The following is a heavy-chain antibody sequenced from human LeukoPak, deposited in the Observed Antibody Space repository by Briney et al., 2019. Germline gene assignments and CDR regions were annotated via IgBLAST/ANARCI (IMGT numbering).Heavy chain of an antibody. Sequence: GGSLRLSCAASGFTFSSYAMHWVRQAPGKGLEWVAVISYDGSNKYYADSVKGRFTISRDNSKNTLYLQMNSLRAEGTAVYYCARDRLLSGYYGSGSFDYWGQGTLVTVSS. V-gene: IGHV3-30*04. CDR1: GFTFSSYA. J-gene: IGHJ4*02. CDR2: ISYDGSNK. CDR3: ARDRLLSGYYGSGSFDY. D-gene: IGHD3-10*01.